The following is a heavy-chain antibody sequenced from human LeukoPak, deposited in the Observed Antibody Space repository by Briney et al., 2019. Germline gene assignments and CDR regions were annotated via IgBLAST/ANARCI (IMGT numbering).Heavy chain of an antibody. J-gene: IGHJ4*02. V-gene: IGHV4-31*03. CDR2: IYYSGIT. CDR1: GGSISSGGYY. Sequence: PSETLSLTCTVSGGSISSGGYYWSWIRQHPGKGLEWIGYIYYSGITYYNPSLKSRVTISVDTSKNQFSLKLSSVTAADTAVYYCARALTYGGYDLAYWGQGSLVTVSS. D-gene: IGHD3-9*01. CDR3: ARALTYGGYDLAY.